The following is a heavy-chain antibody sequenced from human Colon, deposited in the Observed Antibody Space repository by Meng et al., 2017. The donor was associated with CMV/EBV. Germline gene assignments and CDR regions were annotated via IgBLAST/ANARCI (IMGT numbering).Heavy chain of an antibody. CDR3: ARGGPARGELPLY. V-gene: IGHV3-43*01. J-gene: IGHJ4*02. Sequence: GESLKISCAASGFTFQNYTMYWVRQAPGQGLEWVSLINWDGETTYYADSVKGRFTVSRDNSKNSLYLEMNSLSKGDTALYYCARGGPARGELPLYGGQGTLVTVSS. D-gene: IGHD3-16*01. CDR2: INWDGETT. CDR1: GFTFQNYT.